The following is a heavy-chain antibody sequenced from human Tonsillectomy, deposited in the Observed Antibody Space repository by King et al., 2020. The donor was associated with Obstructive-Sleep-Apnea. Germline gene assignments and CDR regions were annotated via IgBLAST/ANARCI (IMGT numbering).Heavy chain of an antibody. Sequence: VQMAESGGGLVQPGGSLRLSCAASGFTFSSYWMSWVRQAPGKGLEWVANIKQDGSEKYYVDSVKGRFTISRDNAKNSLYLQMNSLRAEDTAVYYCARHFYDILTGYYDGAFDIWGQGTMVTVSS. V-gene: IGHV3-7*01. CDR1: GFTFSSYW. CDR3: ARHFYDILTGYYDGAFDI. CDR2: IKQDGSEK. J-gene: IGHJ3*02. D-gene: IGHD3-9*01.